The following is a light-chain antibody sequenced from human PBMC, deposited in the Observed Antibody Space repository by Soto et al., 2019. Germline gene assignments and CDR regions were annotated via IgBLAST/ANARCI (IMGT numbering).Light chain of an antibody. CDR3: QQFNNYPFT. Sequence: AIQLTQSPSSLSASVGDRVTITCRASQGISSALAWYQQKPGKAPKLLIYDASSLESGVPSRFSGSGSGTDFTLTISSLQPEDFATYYFQQFNNYPFTFGQGTRLEIK. J-gene: IGKJ5*01. CDR1: QGISSA. V-gene: IGKV1D-13*01. CDR2: DAS.